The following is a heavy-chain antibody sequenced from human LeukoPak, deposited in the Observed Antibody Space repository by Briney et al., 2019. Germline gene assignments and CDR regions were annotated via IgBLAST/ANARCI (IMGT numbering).Heavy chain of an antibody. Sequence: GGSLRLSCAASGFTFDDYAMHWVRQAPGKGLEWISYISSDGSTIYYADSVKGRFTISRDNAKNSLYLQTNSLRAEDTAVYYCAELGITMIGGVWGKGTTVTISS. V-gene: IGHV3-48*01. D-gene: IGHD3-10*02. J-gene: IGHJ6*04. CDR1: GFTFDDYA. CDR3: AELGITMIGGV. CDR2: ISSDGSTI.